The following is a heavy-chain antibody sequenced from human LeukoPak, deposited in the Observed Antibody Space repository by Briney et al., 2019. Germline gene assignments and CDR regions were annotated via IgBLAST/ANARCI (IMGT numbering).Heavy chain of an antibody. CDR1: GASPRSYK. CDR2: IYTSGST. Sequence: PETPSLTSTHSGASPRSYKRRCISHTAREGVVWVGRIYTSGSTHYNPSLKSRVTMSVDTSKNQFSLRLSSVTAADTAVYYCARYLIESAYSSSSLWFDPWGQGTLVTVSS. D-gene: IGHD6-13*01. V-gene: IGHV4-4*07. J-gene: IGHJ5*02. CDR3: ARYLIESAYSSSSLWFDP.